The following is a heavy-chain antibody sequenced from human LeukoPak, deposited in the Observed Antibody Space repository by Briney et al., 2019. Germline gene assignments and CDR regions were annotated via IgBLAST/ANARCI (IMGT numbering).Heavy chain of an antibody. V-gene: IGHV1-2*02. CDR3: ARDVVGRGYYYYMDV. Sequence: ASVKVSCKASGYTFTGYYMHWVRQAPGQGLEWMGWINPNSGGTNYAQKFQGRVTMTRDTSISTAYMELSRLRSDDTTVYYCARDVVGRGYYYYMDVWGKGTTVTVSS. J-gene: IGHJ6*03. CDR2: INPNSGGT. D-gene: IGHD2-15*01. CDR1: GYTFTGYY.